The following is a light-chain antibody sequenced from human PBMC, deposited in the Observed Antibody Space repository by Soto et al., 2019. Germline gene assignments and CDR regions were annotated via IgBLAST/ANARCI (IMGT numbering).Light chain of an antibody. Sequence: QSVLTQPPSASRTPGQRVTIPCSGSSSDIGSNSVNWYQQLPGAAPRLLIYANDNRPSGVPDRFSASKSGTSASLAISGVRSEDEAFYYCATWSDSLKGWVFGGGTK. CDR2: AND. V-gene: IGLV1-44*01. CDR1: SSDIGSNS. CDR3: ATWSDSLKGWV. J-gene: IGLJ3*02.